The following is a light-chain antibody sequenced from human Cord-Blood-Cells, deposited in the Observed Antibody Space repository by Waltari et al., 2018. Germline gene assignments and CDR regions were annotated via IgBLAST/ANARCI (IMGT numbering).Light chain of an antibody. J-gene: IGKJ2*01. CDR2: GAS. CDR3: QQYGSSPMYT. V-gene: IGKV3-20*01. Sequence: EVVLTESPGTLSSSPGEIATLSCRASPSVSSSYLAWYQQRPGQPPRLLIYGASSRATGIPDRFSGSGSGTDFTLTISRLEPEDFAVYYCQQYGSSPMYTFGQGTKLEIK. CDR1: PSVSSSY.